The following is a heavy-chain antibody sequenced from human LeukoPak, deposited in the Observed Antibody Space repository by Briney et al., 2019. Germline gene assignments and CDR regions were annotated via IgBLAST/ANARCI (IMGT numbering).Heavy chain of an antibody. CDR2: INPNSGGT. V-gene: IGHV1-2*02. CDR3: ASAFTAMENFDY. D-gene: IGHD5-18*01. Sequence: ASVKVSCKASGYTFTGYYMRWVRQAPGQGLEWMGWINPNSGGTNYAQKFQGRVTMTRDTSISTAYMELSRLRSDDTAVYYCASAFTAMENFDYWGQGTRVTVSS. J-gene: IGHJ4*02. CDR1: GYTFTGYY.